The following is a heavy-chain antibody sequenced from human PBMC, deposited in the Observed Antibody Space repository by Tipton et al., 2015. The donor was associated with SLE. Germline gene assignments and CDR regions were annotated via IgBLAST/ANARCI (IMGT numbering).Heavy chain of an antibody. CDR3: ARGPYYYMDV. J-gene: IGHJ6*03. V-gene: IGHV4-34*01. Sequence: TLSLTCAVYGGSFSGYYWTWIRQPPGKGLEWIGEINYSGSTNYNPSLKSRVTISVDTSRNQCSLNLTSVTAADTAVYYCARGPYYYMDVWGKGTTVTVSS. CDR2: INYSGST. CDR1: GGSFSGYY.